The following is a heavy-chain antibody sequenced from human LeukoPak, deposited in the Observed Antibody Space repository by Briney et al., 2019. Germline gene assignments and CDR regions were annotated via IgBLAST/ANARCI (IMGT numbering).Heavy chain of an antibody. CDR3: ARDFAHYFDY. D-gene: IGHD2-21*01. CDR2: ISAYNGNT. CDR1: GYTFTSYG. J-gene: IGHJ4*02. Sequence: GASVKVSCKASGYTFTSYGISWVRQAPGQGLEWMGWISAYNGNTDYAQKFQGRVTMTTDTSTTTAYMELRSLRSDDTAVYYCARDFAHYFDYWGQGTLVTVSS. V-gene: IGHV1-18*01.